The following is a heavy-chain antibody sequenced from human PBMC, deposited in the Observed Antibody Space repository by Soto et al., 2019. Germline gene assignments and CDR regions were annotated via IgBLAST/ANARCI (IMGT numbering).Heavy chain of an antibody. CDR1: DYTFAAYW. Sequence: PGESLKISCKGFDYTFAAYWIGWVRQMPGKGLDWMGVIYPGDSDTRYSPSFHGQVTISADKSISTAYLQWSSLKASDTAMYFCARLPGVRGVFDGFNVWGQGTMVTVS. CDR2: IYPGDSDT. D-gene: IGHD3-10*01. V-gene: IGHV5-51*01. J-gene: IGHJ3*01. CDR3: ARLPGVRGVFDGFNV.